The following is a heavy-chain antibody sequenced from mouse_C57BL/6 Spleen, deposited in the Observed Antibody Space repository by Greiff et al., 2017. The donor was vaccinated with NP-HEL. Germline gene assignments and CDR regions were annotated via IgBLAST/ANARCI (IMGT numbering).Heavy chain of an antibody. CDR3: TRSNYPYWYFDV. Sequence: VQLQQSGAELVRPGASVKLSCTASGFNIKDYYMHWVKQRPEQGLEWIGRIDPEDGDTEYAPKFQGKATMTADTSSNTAYLQLSSLTSEDTAVYYCTRSNYPYWYFDVWGTGTTVTVSS. J-gene: IGHJ1*03. CDR1: GFNIKDYY. V-gene: IGHV14-1*01. CDR2: IDPEDGDT. D-gene: IGHD2-5*01.